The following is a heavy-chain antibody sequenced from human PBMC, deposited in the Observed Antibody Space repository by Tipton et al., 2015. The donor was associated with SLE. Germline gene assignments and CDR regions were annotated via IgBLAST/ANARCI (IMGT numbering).Heavy chain of an antibody. Sequence: LRLSCTVSGDSINSHYWSWIRQPAGKGLQWIGRIYPSGSINYNPSLKSRVTLSLDRSKNQFSLKLDSATAADTAVYYCASWGFDTWGQGTMVTVSS. V-gene: IGHV4-4*07. D-gene: IGHD3-16*01. CDR2: IYPSGSI. CDR3: ASWGFDT. CDR1: GDSINSHY. J-gene: IGHJ3*02.